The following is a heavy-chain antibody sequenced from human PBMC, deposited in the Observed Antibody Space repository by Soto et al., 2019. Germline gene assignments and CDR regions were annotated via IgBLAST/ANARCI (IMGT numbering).Heavy chain of an antibody. J-gene: IGHJ4*02. Sequence: SETLSLTCTVSGGSISSYYWSWIRQPPGKGLEWIGYIYYSGSTNYNPSLKSRVTISVDTSKNQFSLKLSSVTAADTAVYYCARHARIAAAGTGYFDYWGQGTLVTVSS. V-gene: IGHV4-59*08. CDR1: GGSISSYY. CDR3: ARHARIAAAGTGYFDY. D-gene: IGHD6-13*01. CDR2: IYYSGST.